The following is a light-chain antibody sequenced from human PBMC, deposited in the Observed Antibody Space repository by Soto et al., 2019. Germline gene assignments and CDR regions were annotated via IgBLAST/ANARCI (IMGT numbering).Light chain of an antibody. CDR2: KAS. V-gene: IGKV1-5*03. CDR1: QTISSW. Sequence: DIQMTQSPSTLSGSVGDRVTITCRASQTISSWLAWYQQKPGKAPKLLIYKASTLKSGVPSRFSGSGSGTEFTLTISSMQTDAFANYYCQHYNSYSEAFGQGTKVDI. CDR3: QHYNSYSEA. J-gene: IGKJ1*01.